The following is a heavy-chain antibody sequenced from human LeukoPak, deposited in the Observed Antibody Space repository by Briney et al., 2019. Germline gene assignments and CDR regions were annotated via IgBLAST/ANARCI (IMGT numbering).Heavy chain of an antibody. V-gene: IGHV1-2*02. Sequence: ASVKVSCKASGYTFTGYYMNWVRQAPGQGLEWMGWINSDSGFTKYAQKFQGRVTMTRDTTITTVYMDLTRLTSDDTAVYYCARNFDMKGFDPWGQGALVTVSS. CDR1: GYTFTGYY. CDR3: ARNFDMKGFDP. D-gene: IGHD3-9*01. CDR2: INSDSGFT. J-gene: IGHJ5*02.